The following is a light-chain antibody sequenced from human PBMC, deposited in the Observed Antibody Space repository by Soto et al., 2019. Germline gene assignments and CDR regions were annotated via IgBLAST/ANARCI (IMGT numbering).Light chain of an antibody. CDR3: QQFSSYPLT. Sequence: EFLFTQSPATLSLSPGDRATLSCRASQTVRNNYLAWYQQKNGQAPRLLIYDASSRDTGIPDRFSGAGSGTDCTLTLSRLEPEDFEVYYCQQFSSYPLTFGGGTKVDIK. V-gene: IGKV3-20*01. J-gene: IGKJ4*01. CDR1: QTVRNNY. CDR2: DAS.